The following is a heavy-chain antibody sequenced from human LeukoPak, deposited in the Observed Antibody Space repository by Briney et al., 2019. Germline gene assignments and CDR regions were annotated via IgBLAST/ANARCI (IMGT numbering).Heavy chain of an antibody. CDR3: ARARRCGLYNDYGACFDY. V-gene: IGHV3-53*01. D-gene: IGHD4-17*01. J-gene: IGHJ4*02. Sequence: GGSLRLSCAASGFIFSSYDMIWVRQAPGKGLEWVSIIYTAGSTFYPDSVRGRFTISRDNSKNTLCLQMNSLRAEDTAVYYCARARRCGLYNDYGACFDYWGQGTLVTVSS. CDR1: GFIFSSYD. CDR2: IYTAGST.